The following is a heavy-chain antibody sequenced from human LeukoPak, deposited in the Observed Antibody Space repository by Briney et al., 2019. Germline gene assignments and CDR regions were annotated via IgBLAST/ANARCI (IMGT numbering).Heavy chain of an antibody. Sequence: PSETLSLTCAVSGGSISSSNWWSWVRQPPGKGLEWIGEIYHSGSTNYNPSLKSRVTISVDKSKNQFSLKLSSVTAADTAVYYCARVGFGGLSWFDPWGQGTLVTVSS. CDR2: IYHSGST. V-gene: IGHV4-4*02. D-gene: IGHD3-10*01. CDR3: ARVGFGGLSWFDP. J-gene: IGHJ5*02. CDR1: GGSISSSNW.